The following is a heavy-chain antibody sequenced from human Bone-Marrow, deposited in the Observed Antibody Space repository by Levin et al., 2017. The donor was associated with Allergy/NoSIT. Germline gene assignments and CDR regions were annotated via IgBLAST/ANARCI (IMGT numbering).Heavy chain of an antibody. J-gene: IGHJ2*01. CDR2: IYSGGGT. CDR1: GFTVSSNY. D-gene: IGHD4-17*01. V-gene: IGHV3-53*01. CDR3: ARGRVDYGDYWYIHL. Sequence: LSLTCAASGFTVSSNYMSWVRQAPGKGLEWVSVIYSGGGTYYADSVRGRFTISRDSLKNTAYLQMNSLRVEDTAVYYCARGRVDYGDYWYIHLWGRGTVVTVSS.